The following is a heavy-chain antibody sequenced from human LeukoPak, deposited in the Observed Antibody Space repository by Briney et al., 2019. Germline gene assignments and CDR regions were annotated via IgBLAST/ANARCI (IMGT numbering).Heavy chain of an antibody. V-gene: IGHV4-61*02. D-gene: IGHD3-22*01. CDR3: ARVTTGGYYNY. CDR1: GGSLSSGSYY. CDR2: IYTSGST. Sequence: SETLSLTCTVSGGSLSSGSYYWSWIRQPAGRGLEGVGCIYTSGSTNYNPSLKSRVTISLATSENHFSLKLSSVPAADTAVYYCARVTTGGYYNYWGQGTLVTVSS. J-gene: IGHJ4*02.